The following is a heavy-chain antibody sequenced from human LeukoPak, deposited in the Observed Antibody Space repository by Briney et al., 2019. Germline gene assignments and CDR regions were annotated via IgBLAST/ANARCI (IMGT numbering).Heavy chain of an antibody. D-gene: IGHD2-8*01. Sequence: ASVKVSCKASGYTFTSYGISWVRQAPGQGLEWMGWINPNSGDTNYAQKFQGRVTVTRDTSISTAYMELSRLESDDTAVYYCARARTWDCWGQGTLVTVSS. CDR1: GYTFTSYG. V-gene: IGHV1-2*02. CDR2: INPNSGDT. CDR3: ARARTWDC. J-gene: IGHJ4*02.